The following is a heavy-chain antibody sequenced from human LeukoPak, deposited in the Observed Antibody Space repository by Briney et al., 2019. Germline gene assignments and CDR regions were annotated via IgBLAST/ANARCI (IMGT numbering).Heavy chain of an antibody. CDR1: GGTFSIYA. V-gene: IGHV1-69*04. J-gene: IGHJ4*02. CDR3: ASPMTTVTTAPH. D-gene: IGHD4-17*01. CDR2: IIPILGIA. Sequence: SVKVCFTASGGTFSIYAISWVRQAPGQGLEWMGRIIPILGIANYAQKVQGRATITAEKSTTTGYMELSSLRSEDTAVHYSASPMTTVTTAPHCGQGTLVTVSS.